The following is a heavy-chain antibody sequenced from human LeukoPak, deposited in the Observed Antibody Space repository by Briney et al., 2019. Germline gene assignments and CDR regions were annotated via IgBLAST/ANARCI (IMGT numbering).Heavy chain of an antibody. CDR2: IYPGDSDT. Sequence: PGEXLKISFKGSGYRFTSYWIGWVRPMPGKGLEWMGIIYPGDSDTRYSPSFQGQVTISAYKSISTAYLQWSSLKASDTPTYYCARHRLRRAGCTNGVSTASCYYYMDVWGKGTTVTVSS. CDR1: GYRFTSYW. V-gene: IGHV5-51*01. CDR3: ARHRLRRAGCTNGVSTASCYYYMDV. D-gene: IGHD2-8*01. J-gene: IGHJ6*03.